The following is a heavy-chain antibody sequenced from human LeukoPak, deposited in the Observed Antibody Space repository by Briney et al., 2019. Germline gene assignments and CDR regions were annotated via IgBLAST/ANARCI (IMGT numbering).Heavy chain of an antibody. D-gene: IGHD3-10*01. CDR2: IWHDGSHK. CDR1: GFSFDTYA. CDR3: SRDIFGSGSYPDF. V-gene: IGHV3-33*01. Sequence: PVRSRRRSCAGSGFSFDTYAMHWVRQAPGQWLEWVALIWHDGSHKFYSNSVRGQVTISRDNSTNTVYLQTNNLRPHDNAVYYCSRDIFGSGSYPDFWGQGTLVTVSS. J-gene: IGHJ4*02.